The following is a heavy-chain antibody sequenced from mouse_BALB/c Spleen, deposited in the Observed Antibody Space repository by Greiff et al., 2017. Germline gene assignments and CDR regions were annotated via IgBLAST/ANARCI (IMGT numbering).Heavy chain of an antibody. D-gene: IGHD2-2*01. J-gene: IGHJ3*01. CDR2: INPSNGGT. CDR3: TILYYGYDGFAY. CDR1: GYTFTSYY. Sequence: QVQLKQPGAELVKPGASVKLSCKASGYTFTSYYMYWVKQRPGQGLEWIGGINPSNGGTNFNEKFKSKATLTVDKSSSTAYMQLSSLTSEDSAVYYCTILYYGYDGFAYWGQGTLVTVSA. V-gene: IGHV1S81*02.